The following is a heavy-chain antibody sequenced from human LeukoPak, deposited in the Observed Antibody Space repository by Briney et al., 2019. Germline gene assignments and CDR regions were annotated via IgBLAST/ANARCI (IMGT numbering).Heavy chain of an antibody. D-gene: IGHD3-3*01. J-gene: IGHJ4*02. V-gene: IGHV1-2*02. CDR2: INPNSGDT. Sequence: ASVKVSCKASGYTFTGYYMHWVRQAPGQGLERMGWINPNSGDTNYAQKLQGRVTMTTDTSTSTAYMELRSLRSDDTAVYYCARDKRLRFLEWLLPFDYWGQGTLVTVSS. CDR1: GYTFTGYY. CDR3: ARDKRLRFLEWLLPFDY.